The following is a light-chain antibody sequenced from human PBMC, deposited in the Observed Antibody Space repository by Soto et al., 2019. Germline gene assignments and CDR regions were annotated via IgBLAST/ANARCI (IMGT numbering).Light chain of an antibody. Sequence: DIQMAQSPSSLSGSVGGRVTLACRASQTISSWLAWYQQKPGIAPKLLIYKASTLKSGVPSRFSGSGSGTDFTLTISSLQPEDFATYFRLQDDDYPFTFGGGTKVDIK. CDR3: LQDDDYPFT. J-gene: IGKJ4*01. V-gene: IGKV1-5*03. CDR1: QTISSW. CDR2: KAS.